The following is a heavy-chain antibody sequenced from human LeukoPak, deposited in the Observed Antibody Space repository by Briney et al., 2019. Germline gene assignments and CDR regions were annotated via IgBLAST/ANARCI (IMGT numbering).Heavy chain of an antibody. D-gene: IGHD2-15*01. CDR1: GGSINSYY. J-gene: IGHJ5*02. CDR3: ARLVGLNWFDP. V-gene: IGHV4-34*01. Sequence: SETLSLSCTVSGGSINSYYWSWIRQPPGKGLEWIGEINHSGSTNYNPSLKSRVTISVDTSKNQFSLKLSSVTAADTAVYYCARLVGLNWFDPWGQGTLVTVSS. CDR2: INHSGST.